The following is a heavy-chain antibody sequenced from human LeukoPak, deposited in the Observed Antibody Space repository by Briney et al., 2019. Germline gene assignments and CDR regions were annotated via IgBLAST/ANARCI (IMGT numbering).Heavy chain of an antibody. J-gene: IGHJ4*02. D-gene: IGHD6-19*01. CDR2: FDPEDGEI. V-gene: IGHV1-24*01. CDR3: ATSIAVAANGFDY. CDR1: GYTLTELS. Sequence: ASVKVSCKVSGYTLTELSMHWVRQAPGKGLEWMRGFDPEDGEIIYAQKFQGRVTMTEDTSTDTAYMELSSLRSEDTAVYYCATSIAVAANGFDYWGQGTQVTVSS.